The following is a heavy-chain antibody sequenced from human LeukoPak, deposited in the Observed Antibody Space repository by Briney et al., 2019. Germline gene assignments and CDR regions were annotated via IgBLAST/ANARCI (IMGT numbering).Heavy chain of an antibody. J-gene: IGHJ6*03. CDR2: LYQNGDT. V-gene: IGHV4-39*07. D-gene: IGHD3-16*01. CDR3: ATGGAQVYYYFDV. Sequence: SETLSLTCTVSGDSISGSANYWGWIRQSPAKGLEWIGCLYQNGDTYYNPSLKNRVIISVDMSKNQFSLKVTSVTAADTAVYYCATGGAQVYYYFDVWGKGTTVTVSS. CDR1: GDSISGSANY.